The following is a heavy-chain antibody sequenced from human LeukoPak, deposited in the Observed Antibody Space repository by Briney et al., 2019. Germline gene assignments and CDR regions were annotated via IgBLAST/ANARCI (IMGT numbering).Heavy chain of an antibody. CDR3: ARGIDSGWSLFDY. D-gene: IGHD6-19*01. V-gene: IGHV1-2*06. CDR2: INPNSGGT. CDR1: GYTFTGYY. Sequence: ASVKVSCEASGYTFTGYYMHWVRQAPGQGLEWMGRINPNSGGTNYAQKFQGRVTMTRDTSISTAYMELSRLRSDDTAVCYCARGIDSGWSLFDYWGQGTLVTVSS. J-gene: IGHJ4*02.